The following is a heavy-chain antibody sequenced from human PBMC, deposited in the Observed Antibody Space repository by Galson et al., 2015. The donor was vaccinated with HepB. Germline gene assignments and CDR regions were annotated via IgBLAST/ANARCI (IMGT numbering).Heavy chain of an antibody. D-gene: IGHD2-2*01. V-gene: IGHV1-69*02. Sequence: SVKVSCKASGGTFSSYTISWVRQAPGQGLEWMGRIIPILGIANYAQKFQGRVTITADKSTSTAYMELSSLRSEDTAVYYGARGCSTSGRGTVCYYGMDVWGQGTTVTVSS. CDR1: GGTFSSYT. J-gene: IGHJ6*02. CDR2: IIPILGIA. CDR3: ARGCSTSGRGTVCYYGMDV.